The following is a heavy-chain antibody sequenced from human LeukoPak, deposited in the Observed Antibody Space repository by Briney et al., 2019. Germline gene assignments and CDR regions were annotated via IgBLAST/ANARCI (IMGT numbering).Heavy chain of an antibody. Sequence: GGSLRLSCAASGFPFSTYAMYWVRQAPGKGLEWVAVISYDGINKNSADSVKGRFTISRDNSKNTLYLQMNSLSGEDTAVYYCAKTGSVGMIANSLDYWGQGTLVTVSS. J-gene: IGHJ4*02. CDR3: AKTGSVGMIANSLDY. CDR2: ISYDGINK. CDR1: GFPFSTYA. D-gene: IGHD3-22*01. V-gene: IGHV3-30-3*02.